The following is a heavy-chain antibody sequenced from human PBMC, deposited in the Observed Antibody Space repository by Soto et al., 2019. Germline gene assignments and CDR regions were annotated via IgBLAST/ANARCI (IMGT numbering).Heavy chain of an antibody. CDR1: GASINSNVHY. V-gene: IGHV4-39*01. CDR2: VFXTGSL. CDR3: AIHPFGGYAFDA. D-gene: IGHD3-16*01. J-gene: IGHJ4*02. Sequence: PSETLSLTCTVSGASINSNVHYWGWVRQSPGEGLEWIASVFXTGSLYHNPSLESRVSISVDTTDNKFSLKFTSVTADDTGIYYFAIHPFGGYAFDAWGQGTLVTVSS.